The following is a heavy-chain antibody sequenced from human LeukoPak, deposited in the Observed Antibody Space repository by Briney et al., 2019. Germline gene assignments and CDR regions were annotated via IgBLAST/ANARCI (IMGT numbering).Heavy chain of an antibody. CDR1: GFTFNTYN. CDR2: ISSSSSYI. Sequence: GGSLRLSCAGSGFTFNTYNMNWVRQAPGKGLEWVSSISSSSSYIYYADSVKGRFTISRDNAKNSLYLQMNSLRAEDTAVYYCARLYDGSAYHADHFDYWGQGTLVVVSS. J-gene: IGHJ4*02. CDR3: ARLYDGSAYHADHFDY. D-gene: IGHD3-22*01. V-gene: IGHV3-21*01.